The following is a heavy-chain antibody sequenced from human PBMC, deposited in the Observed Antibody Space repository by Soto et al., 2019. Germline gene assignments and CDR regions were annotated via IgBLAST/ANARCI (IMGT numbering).Heavy chain of an antibody. Sequence: QVQLVQSGAEVKKPGSSVKVSCKASGGTFSSSAISWVRQAPGQGLEWMGGIIPIFGTANYAQKFQGRVTITADESTSTAYMELSSLRSEDTAVYYCARRSWVSRRRKNWYFDLWGRGTLVTVSS. CDR2: IIPIFGTA. J-gene: IGHJ2*01. CDR1: GGTFSSSA. D-gene: IGHD1-26*01. V-gene: IGHV1-69*01. CDR3: ARRSWVSRRRKNWYFDL.